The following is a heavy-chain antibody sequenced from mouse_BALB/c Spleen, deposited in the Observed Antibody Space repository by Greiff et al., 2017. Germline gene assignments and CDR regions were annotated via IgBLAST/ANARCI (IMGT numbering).Heavy chain of an antibody. J-gene: IGHJ2*01. Sequence: VQLKESGPGLVKPSQSLSLTCSVTGYSITSGYYWNWIRQFPGNKLEWMGYISYDGSNNYNPSLKNRISITRDKSKNQFFLKLNSVTTEDTATYYCAREGRYYGYFDYWGQGTTRTVSS. V-gene: IGHV3-6*02. CDR1: GYSITSGYY. CDR2: ISYDGSN. D-gene: IGHD1-1*01. CDR3: AREGRYYGYFDY.